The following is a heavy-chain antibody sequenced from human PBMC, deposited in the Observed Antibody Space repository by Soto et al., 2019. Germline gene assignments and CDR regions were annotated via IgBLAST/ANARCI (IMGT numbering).Heavy chain of an antibody. CDR1: GFTFSSYA. CDR2: ISYDGSNK. V-gene: IGHV3-30-3*01. D-gene: IGHD6-6*01. J-gene: IGHJ4*02. Sequence: QVQLVESGGGVVQPGRSLRLSCAASGFTFSSYAMHWVRQAPGKGLEWVAVISYDGSNKYYADSVKGRFTISRDNSKNTLYLQMNSLRAEDTAVYYCARQVADSSSPLDYWGQGTLVTVSS. CDR3: ARQVADSSSPLDY.